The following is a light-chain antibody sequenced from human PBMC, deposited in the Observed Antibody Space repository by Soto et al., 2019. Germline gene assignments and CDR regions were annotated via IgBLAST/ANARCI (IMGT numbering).Light chain of an antibody. Sequence: DVQMTQSPSTLSASVGDRVIITCRASQRISNWLAWYQQRPGKAPKLLISKASTLESGVPSRFSGNESGTEFTLTISSLQPEDFATYYCQQYSSYSTFGQGTRVEIK. CDR2: KAS. J-gene: IGKJ1*01. CDR1: QRISNW. V-gene: IGKV1-5*03. CDR3: QQYSSYST.